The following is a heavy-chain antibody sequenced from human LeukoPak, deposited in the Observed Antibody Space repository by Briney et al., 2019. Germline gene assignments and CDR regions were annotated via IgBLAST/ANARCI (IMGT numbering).Heavy chain of an antibody. CDR3: ARSPGDWDEWYFDL. J-gene: IGHJ2*01. V-gene: IGHV3-21*01. CDR1: GFTFSSYS. D-gene: IGHD2-21*02. CDR2: ISSSSSYI. Sequence: PGGSLRLSCAASGFTFSSYSMNWVRQAPGKGLEWVSSISSSSSYIYYADSVKGRFTISRDNAKNSLYLQMNSLRAEDTAVYYCARSPGDWDEWYFDLWGRGTLVTVSS.